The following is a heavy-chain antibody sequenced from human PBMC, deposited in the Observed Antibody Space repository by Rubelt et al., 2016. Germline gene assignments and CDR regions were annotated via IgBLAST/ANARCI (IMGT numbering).Heavy chain of an antibody. D-gene: IGHD5-18*01. Sequence: VQLVESGGGLVQPGGSLRLSCAASGFTFSDYAMTCVRQAPGKGRVWVSSVSDSGSKSYYADSVTGRFTISRDNSKNTLDLQMNSLRAEDTAIYYCAKDFPSNTASDYWGQGTLVTVSS. V-gene: IGHV3-23*04. J-gene: IGHJ4*02. CDR1: GFTFSDYA. CDR2: VSDSGSKS. CDR3: AKDFPSNTASDY.